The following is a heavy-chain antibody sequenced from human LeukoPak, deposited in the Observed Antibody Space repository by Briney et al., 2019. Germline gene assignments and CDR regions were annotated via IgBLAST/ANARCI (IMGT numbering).Heavy chain of an antibody. J-gene: IGHJ4*02. CDR2: ISYSGNT. CDR1: GGSISSGSYY. CDR3: ARHTTHGDYNPNDY. D-gene: IGHD3-16*01. Sequence: SQTLSLTCTVSGGSISSGSYYWSWIRQPPGKELEWIGYISYSGNTDSNPSLKSRVTISVDTSKNQFSLKLSSVTAADTAVYYCARHTTHGDYNPNDYWGQGTLVTVSS. V-gene: IGHV4-61*01.